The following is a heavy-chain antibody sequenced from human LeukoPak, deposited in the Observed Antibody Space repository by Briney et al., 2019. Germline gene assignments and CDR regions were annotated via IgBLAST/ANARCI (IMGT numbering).Heavy chain of an antibody. CDR3: ATSVLLWFGEPRYYFDY. D-gene: IGHD3-10*01. J-gene: IGHJ4*02. CDR2: IYYSGST. V-gene: IGHV4-59*01. Sequence: SETLSLTCTVSGGSISSYYWSWSRQPPGKGLEWIGYIYYSGSTNYNPSLKSRVTISVDTSKNQFSLKLSSVTAADTAVYYCATSVLLWFGEPRYYFDYWGQGTLVTVSS. CDR1: GGSISSYY.